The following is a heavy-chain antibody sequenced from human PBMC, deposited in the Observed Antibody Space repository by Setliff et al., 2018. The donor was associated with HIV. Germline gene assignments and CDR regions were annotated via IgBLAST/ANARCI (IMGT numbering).Heavy chain of an antibody. CDR2: INHSGGT. Sequence: LSLTCAVYGGSFSGHYWSWIRQPPGKGLEWIGEINHSGGTNYNPSLKSRVTISVDTSKNQFSLKLSTVTAADTAVYYCARGGRNFWSGDDVEYYFDYWGQGTLVTVSS. CDR3: ARGGRNFWSGDDVEYYFDY. D-gene: IGHD3-3*01. CDR1: GGSFSGHY. J-gene: IGHJ4*02. V-gene: IGHV4-34*01.